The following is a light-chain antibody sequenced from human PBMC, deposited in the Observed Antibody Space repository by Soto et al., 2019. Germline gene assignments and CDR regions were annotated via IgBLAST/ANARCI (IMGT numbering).Light chain of an antibody. CDR1: QSVINSY. CDR3: QQYGMSPWT. Sequence: EIVLTQSPGTLSLSPGERATLSCRASQSVINSYLAWYQHKAGQAPRLLIYGASSRATGIPDKFSGSGSGTDFTLTISRLEREDFAVYYCQQYGMSPWTFGQGNKVEIK. J-gene: IGKJ1*01. CDR2: GAS. V-gene: IGKV3-20*01.